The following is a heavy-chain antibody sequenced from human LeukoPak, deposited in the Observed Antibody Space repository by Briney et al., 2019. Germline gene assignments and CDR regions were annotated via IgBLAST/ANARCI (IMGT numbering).Heavy chain of an antibody. CDR3: ARGSGWYYY. J-gene: IGHJ4*02. CDR1: GGSISSYY. Sequence: SETLSLTCTVSGGSISSYYWSWIRQPPGKGLEWIGYIYYSGSTNYNPSHKSRVTISVDTSKNQFSLKLSSVTAADTAVYYCARGSGWYYYWGQGTLVTVSS. CDR2: IYYSGST. D-gene: IGHD6-19*01. V-gene: IGHV4-59*08.